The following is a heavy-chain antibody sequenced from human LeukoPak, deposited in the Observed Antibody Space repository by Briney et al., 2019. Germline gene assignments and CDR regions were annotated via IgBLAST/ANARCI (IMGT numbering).Heavy chain of an antibody. CDR3: ARGRGYYDSSGYLVY. V-gene: IGHV4-38-2*01. CDR2: IYHSGGA. CDR1: GYSISSGYQ. D-gene: IGHD3-22*01. Sequence: SETLSLTCAVSGYSISSGYQWAWIRQPPGKGLEWIGSIYHSGGAHYNPSLKSRVTISVDTSKNQFSLKLSSVTAADTAVYYCARGRGYYDSSGYLVYWGQGTLVTVSS. J-gene: IGHJ4*02.